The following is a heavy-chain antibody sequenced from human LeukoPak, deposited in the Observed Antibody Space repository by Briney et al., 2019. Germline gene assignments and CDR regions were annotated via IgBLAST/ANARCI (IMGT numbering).Heavy chain of an antibody. CDR1: GYTLTELS. J-gene: IGHJ3*02. Sequence: VKVSCKVSGYTLTELSMHWVRQAPGKGLEWMVGFDPEDGETIYAQKFQGRVTMTEDTSTDTAYMELSSLRSEDTAVYYCATRRGYSWRGAFDIWGQGTMVTVSS. V-gene: IGHV1-24*01. CDR2: FDPEDGET. D-gene: IGHD5-18*01. CDR3: ATRRGYSWRGAFDI.